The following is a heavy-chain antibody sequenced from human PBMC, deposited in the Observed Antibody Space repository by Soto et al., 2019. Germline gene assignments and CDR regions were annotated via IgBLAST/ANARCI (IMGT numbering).Heavy chain of an antibody. CDR3: ATASAYYYYGMDV. CDR2: IYYSGSN. Sequence: QVQLQESGPGLVKPSETLSLTCTVSGGSVSSGSYYWSWIRQPPEKGLEWIGYIYYSGSNNYNPSLKSRVTISVDASKNQCSLKLSSVTAADTAVYYCATASAYYYYGMDVWGQGTTVTVSS. CDR1: GGSVSSGSYY. V-gene: IGHV4-61*01. J-gene: IGHJ6*02.